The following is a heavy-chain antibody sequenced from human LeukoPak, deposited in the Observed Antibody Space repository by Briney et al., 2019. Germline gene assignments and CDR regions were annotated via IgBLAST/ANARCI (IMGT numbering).Heavy chain of an antibody. V-gene: IGHV3-48*01. D-gene: IGHD6-13*01. CDR2: ISSSSSTI. CDR3: ARALRQQLTHYYYYYMDV. Sequence: PGGSLRLSCAASGFTFSSYSMNWVRQAPGKGLEWVSYISSSSSTIYYADSVKGRFTISRDNAKNSLYLQMNSLRAEGTAVYYCARALRQQLTHYYYYYMDVWGKGTTVTVSS. CDR1: GFTFSSYS. J-gene: IGHJ6*03.